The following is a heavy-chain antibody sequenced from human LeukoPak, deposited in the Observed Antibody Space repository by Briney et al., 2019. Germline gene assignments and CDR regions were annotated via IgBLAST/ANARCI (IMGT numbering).Heavy chain of an antibody. CDR2: ISSDGSNK. CDR3: ANENYYDSSGYLDN. J-gene: IGHJ4*02. CDR1: GFTFSSYV. D-gene: IGHD3-22*01. Sequence: GGSLRLSCAASGFTFSSYVMHWVRQAPGQGLEWVSVISSDGSNKYYADSVKGRFTISRDNTKSTLYLQMNSLRAEDTAVFYCANENYYDSSGYLDNWGQGTLVIVSS. V-gene: IGHV3-30*18.